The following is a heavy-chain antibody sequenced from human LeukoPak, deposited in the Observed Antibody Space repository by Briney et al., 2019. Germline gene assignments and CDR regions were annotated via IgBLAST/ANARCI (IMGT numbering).Heavy chain of an antibody. D-gene: IGHD3-22*01. Sequence: GGSLRLSCAASGFIFSTYWMSWVRQAPGNRLEWVANIKEDGGEKYYVDSVKGRFTISRDNAKNSLYLQVNTLRAEDTAVYYCARYLYDSSGMDYWGRGTLVTVSS. J-gene: IGHJ4*02. CDR1: GFIFSTYW. CDR2: IKEDGGEK. CDR3: ARYLYDSSGMDY. V-gene: IGHV3-7*03.